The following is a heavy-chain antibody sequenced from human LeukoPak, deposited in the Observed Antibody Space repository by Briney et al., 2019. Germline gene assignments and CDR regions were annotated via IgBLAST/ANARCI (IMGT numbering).Heavy chain of an antibody. J-gene: IGHJ4*02. V-gene: IGHV1-46*01. CDR1: GYTFTSYY. D-gene: IGHD3-22*01. Sequence: ASVKVSCKASGYTFTSYYMHWVRQAPGQGLEWMGLINPTGGSTGYAQKFQGRVTMTEDTSTDTAYMELSSLRSEDTAVYYCATAVDYYDSSGRHDYWGQGTLVTVSS. CDR2: INPTGGST. CDR3: ATAVDYYDSSGRHDY.